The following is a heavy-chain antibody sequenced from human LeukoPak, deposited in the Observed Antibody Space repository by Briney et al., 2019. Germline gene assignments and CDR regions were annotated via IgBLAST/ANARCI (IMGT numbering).Heavy chain of an antibody. V-gene: IGHV1-18*01. D-gene: IGHD3-10*01. Sequence: ASVTVSCKASGYTLTSYGISWVRQAPGQGLEWMGWISAYNGNTNYAQELQGRVTMTTDTSTSTAYMELRSLRSDDTAVYYCAREPRGVYYYYGMDVWGQGTTVTVSS. CDR3: AREPRGVYYYYGMDV. J-gene: IGHJ6*02. CDR2: ISAYNGNT. CDR1: GYTLTSYG.